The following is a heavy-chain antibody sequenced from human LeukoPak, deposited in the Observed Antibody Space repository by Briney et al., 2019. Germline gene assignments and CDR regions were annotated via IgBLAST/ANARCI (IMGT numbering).Heavy chain of an antibody. CDR2: MYLGDSET. CDR1: GFTFTKYW. V-gene: IGHV5-51*01. CDR3: VRHEGSISGWPFDY. J-gene: IGHJ4*02. D-gene: IGHD6-19*01. Sequence: VESLKISCKGSGFTFTKYWIGWVRQMPGKGLEWMGIMYLGDSETRYSPSFQGQVTISADKSISTVFLQWSSLKASDTAMYYCVRHEGSISGWPFDYWGQGTLVTVSS.